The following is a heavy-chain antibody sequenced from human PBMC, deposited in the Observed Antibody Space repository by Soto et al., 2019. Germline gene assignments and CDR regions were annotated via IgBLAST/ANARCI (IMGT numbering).Heavy chain of an antibody. CDR2: IIPSFGTA. CDR1: VGTCSSYS. J-gene: IGHJ4*01. V-gene: IGHV1-69*01. Sequence: QVQLVQSGAEVKKPGSSVKVSCKASVGTCSSYSINWVRQAPGQGLEWMGEIIPSFGTANYAQKFQGRVTITPAESTSTAYMELRSLRSEDTALYYCARDGGRHSGGSDYWGHGTLVHVS. CDR3: ARDGGRHSGGSDY. D-gene: IGHD1-26*01.